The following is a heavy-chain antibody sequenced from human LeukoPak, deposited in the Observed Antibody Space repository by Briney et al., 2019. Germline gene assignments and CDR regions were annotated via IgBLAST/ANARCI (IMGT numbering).Heavy chain of an antibody. J-gene: IGHJ6*02. CDR2: ISAYNGNT. V-gene: IGHV1-18*01. CDR1: GYTFTSYG. Sequence: ASVKVSCKASGYTFTSYGISWVRQAPGQGLEWMGWISAYNGNTNYAQKLQGRVTMTTDTSTGTAYMELRSLRSEDTAVYYCARATTHIVVVPAAISYYYYGMDVWGQGTTVTVSS. D-gene: IGHD2-2*02. CDR3: ARATTHIVVVPAAISYYYYGMDV.